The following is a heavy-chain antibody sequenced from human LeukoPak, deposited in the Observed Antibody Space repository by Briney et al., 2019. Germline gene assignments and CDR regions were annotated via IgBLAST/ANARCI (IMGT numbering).Heavy chain of an antibody. CDR3: ARGDNSGWYFFDY. D-gene: IGHD6-19*01. CDR1: GYSFTSHW. Sequence: GESPKISCKASGYSFTSHWIGWVRQMPGKGLEWMGIIYPGDSDTRYSPSFQGQVTISADKSISTAYLQWSTLQAPDTAMYYCARGDNSGWYFFDYWGQGTLVTVSS. CDR2: IYPGDSDT. J-gene: IGHJ4*02. V-gene: IGHV5-51*01.